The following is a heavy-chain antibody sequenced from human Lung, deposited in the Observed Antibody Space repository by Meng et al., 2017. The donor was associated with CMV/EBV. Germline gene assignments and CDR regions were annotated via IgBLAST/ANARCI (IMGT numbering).Heavy chain of an antibody. V-gene: IGHV4-61*01. Sequence: TCTCSGGSVSSGSYYWSWIRQPPGEGLEWIGYIYYSGSTNYIPSLESRVTISADTSKNQFSLRLSSVTAADTAVYCCARAGPGWFDPWGQGTLVTVSS. CDR2: IYYSGST. CDR1: GGSVSSGSYY. CDR3: ARAGPGWFDP. J-gene: IGHJ5*02.